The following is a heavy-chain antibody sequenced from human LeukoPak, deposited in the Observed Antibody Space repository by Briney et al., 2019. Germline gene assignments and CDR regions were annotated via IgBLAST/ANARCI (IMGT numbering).Heavy chain of an antibody. J-gene: IGHJ4*02. CDR2: IYYSGST. V-gene: IGHV4-39*01. D-gene: IGHD2-15*01. CDR1: GGSISSSSYY. Sequence: AETLSLTCTVSGGSISSSSYYWGWIRQPPGKWLEWIGSIYYSGSTYYNPSLKSRVTISVDTSKNQFSLKLSSVTAADTAVYYCARLCSGGSCYEEDYFDYWGQGTLVTVSS. CDR3: ARLCSGGSCYEEDYFDY.